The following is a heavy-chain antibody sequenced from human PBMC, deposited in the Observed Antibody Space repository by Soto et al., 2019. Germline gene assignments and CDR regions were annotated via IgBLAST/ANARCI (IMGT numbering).Heavy chain of an antibody. J-gene: IGHJ3*02. D-gene: IGHD3-22*01. Sequence: AETLSLTCSVSGGSINSSSYFWGWVRQPPGKGLEWIGSIYYSGSTYYNPSLRSRVTISVYTSKNQFSLKLGSVTAADTAVYYCARGGGIVVVKSAFDIWGQGTMVTVSS. V-gene: IGHV4-39*01. CDR2: IYYSGST. CDR3: ARGGGIVVVKSAFDI. CDR1: GGSINSSSYF.